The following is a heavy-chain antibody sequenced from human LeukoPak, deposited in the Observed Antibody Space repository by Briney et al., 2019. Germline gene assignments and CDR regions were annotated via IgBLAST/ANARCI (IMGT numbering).Heavy chain of an antibody. CDR1: GGSIRNYF. J-gene: IGHJ4*02. D-gene: IGHD3-22*01. CDR2: IYTSGST. V-gene: IGHV4-4*07. Sequence: SETLSLTCSVSGGSIRNYFWSWIRQPAGKELEWIGRIYTSGSTDYNPSLRSRVTMSVDTSRNQFSLKLTSMTAADTAVYYCARESKSYDGSGFYHDYWGQGTLVAVSS. CDR3: ARESKSYDGSGFYHDY.